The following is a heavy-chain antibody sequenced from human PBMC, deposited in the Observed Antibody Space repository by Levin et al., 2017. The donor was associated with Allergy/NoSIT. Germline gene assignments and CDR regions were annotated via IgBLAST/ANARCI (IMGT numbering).Heavy chain of an antibody. CDR3: AREQEPYYFDY. CDR1: GFTFSSYA. V-gene: IGHV3-64*01. Sequence: HSGGSLRLSCAASGFTFSSYAMHWVRQAPGKGLEYVSAISSNGGSTYYANSVKGRFTISRDNSKNTLYLQMGSLRAEDMAVYYCAREQEPYYFDYWGQGTLVTVSS. J-gene: IGHJ4*02. CDR2: ISSNGGST.